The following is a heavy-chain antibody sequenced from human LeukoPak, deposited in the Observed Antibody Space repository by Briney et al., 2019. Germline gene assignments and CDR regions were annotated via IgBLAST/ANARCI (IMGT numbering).Heavy chain of an antibody. D-gene: IGHD5-18*01. J-gene: IGHJ4*02. CDR1: GGSTSSYN. Sequence: PSGTLSLTCTVSGGSTSSYNWNWIRQPPGKGLEWIGYIYNSGTTNYNPSLKSRVTISVDTSKNQFSLQLSSVTAADTAVYYCARAGYSYVRYFDYWGQGTLVTVAS. CDR2: IYNSGTT. V-gene: IGHV4-59*01. CDR3: ARAGYSYVRYFDY.